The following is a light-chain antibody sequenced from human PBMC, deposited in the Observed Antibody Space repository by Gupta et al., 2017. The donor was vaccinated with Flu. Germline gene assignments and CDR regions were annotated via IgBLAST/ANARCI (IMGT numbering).Light chain of an antibody. V-gene: IGKV4-1*01. CDR2: WAS. CDR1: QNGIYN. CDR3: QQYHSAPWT. J-gene: IGKJ1*01. Sequence: PDSLAWSLVERATINCKSTQNGIYNLAWYQQKPGQPPNLLIYWASTRESGVPDRFSGSGSGTDFTLTISSLQAEDVAVYYCQQYHSAPWTFGQGTKVEIK.